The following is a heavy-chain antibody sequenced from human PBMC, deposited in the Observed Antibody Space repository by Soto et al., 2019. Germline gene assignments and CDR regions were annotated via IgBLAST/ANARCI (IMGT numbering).Heavy chain of an antibody. CDR2: INPNSGGT. Sequence: ASVKVSCKASGYTFTCYYMHWVRQAPGQGLEWMGWINPNSGGTNYAQKFQGWVTMTRDTSISTAYMELSRLRSDDTAVYYCARATLGGTTVYYMDVWGKGTTVTVSS. CDR1: GYTFTCYY. J-gene: IGHJ6*03. V-gene: IGHV1-2*04. CDR3: ARATLGGTTVYYMDV.